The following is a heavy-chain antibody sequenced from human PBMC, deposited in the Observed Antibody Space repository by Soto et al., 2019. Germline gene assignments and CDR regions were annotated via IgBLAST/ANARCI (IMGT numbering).Heavy chain of an antibody. CDR3: AREGVLWSAKTGSYYAMDV. D-gene: IGHD3-3*01. CDR1: GYTFTNHD. V-gene: IGHV1-8*01. Sequence: QVQLVQSGAEVKKPGASVKVSCKASGYTFTNHDINWVRQATGQGLEWMGWMNPNSGNTGYAQKFQDRVTMTRNTSRTTAYMELSSLRSEDTAVYYCAREGVLWSAKTGSYYAMDVWGLGTTVTVSS. CDR2: MNPNSGNT. J-gene: IGHJ6*02.